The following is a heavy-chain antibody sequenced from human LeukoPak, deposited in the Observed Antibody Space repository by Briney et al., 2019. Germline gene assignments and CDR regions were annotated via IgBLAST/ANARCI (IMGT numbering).Heavy chain of an antibody. CDR3: AIDPNWGTHS. J-gene: IGHJ4*02. Sequence: GGSLRLSCAASGFTFSTYTMYWVRHPPEKRLEWVSIIGSSGGGIHYADSVKGRFTISRDNSKNPLYLQMNSLRVEDTAVYYCAIDPNWGTHSWGQGVLVTVSS. CDR2: IGSSGGGI. CDR1: GFTFSTYT. D-gene: IGHD7-27*01. V-gene: IGHV3-23*01.